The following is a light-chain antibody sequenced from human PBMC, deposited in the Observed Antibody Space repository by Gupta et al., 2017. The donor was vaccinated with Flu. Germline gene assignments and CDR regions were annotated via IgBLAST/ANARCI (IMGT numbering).Light chain of an antibody. V-gene: IGLV7-46*01. CDR1: TGAVTSGHY. CDR3: LRSYSGARPV. J-gene: IGLJ3*02. Sequence: QAVVTQEPSLTVSPGGTVTLTCGSSTGAVTSGHYPYWFQQKPGQAPRTLIYDTSNKHSWTPARFSGSLLGDKAALTLSGAQPEDEAEYYCLRSYSGARPVFGGGTKMTV. CDR2: DTS.